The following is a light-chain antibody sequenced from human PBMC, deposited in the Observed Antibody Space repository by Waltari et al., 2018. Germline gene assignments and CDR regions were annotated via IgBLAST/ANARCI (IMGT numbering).Light chain of an antibody. V-gene: IGKV3-20*01. J-gene: IGKJ2*01. CDR3: QQYGSSLYT. Sequence: IVVTQSPGTLSSSRGERATLSCRASQSVNSSYLAWYQQKPGQAPRLLIYGASSRATGIPDRFSGSGSGTDFTLTISRLEPEDFAVYYCQQYGSSLYTFGQGTKLEIK. CDR2: GAS. CDR1: QSVNSSY.